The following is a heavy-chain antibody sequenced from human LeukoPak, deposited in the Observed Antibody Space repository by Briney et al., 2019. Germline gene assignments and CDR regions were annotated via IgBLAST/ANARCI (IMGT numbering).Heavy chain of an antibody. D-gene: IGHD3-16*01. V-gene: IGHV4-39*01. CDR2: IYYSGST. CDR3: ARIRRIMITFGGVNFFDY. Sequence: SETLSLTCTVSGGSISSSSYYWGWIRQPPGKGLEWIGSIYYSGSTYSNSSLKSRLTLSVDTSKSQFSLNLSSVTAADTAVYYCARIRRIMITFGGVNFFDYWGQGTLVTVSS. J-gene: IGHJ4*02. CDR1: GGSISSSSYY.